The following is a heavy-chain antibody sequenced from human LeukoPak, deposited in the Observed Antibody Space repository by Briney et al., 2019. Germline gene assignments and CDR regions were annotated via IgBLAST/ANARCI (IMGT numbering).Heavy chain of an antibody. D-gene: IGHD3-9*01. CDR3: TTGPLRYFDPPPDY. J-gene: IGHJ4*02. CDR2: IKSKTDGGTT. V-gene: IGHV3-15*01. CDR1: GFTFSNAW. Sequence: PGGSLRLSCAASGFTFSNAWMSWVRQAPGKGLEWVGRIKSKTDGGTTDYAAPVKGRFTISRDDSKNTLYLQMNSLKTEDTAVYYCTTGPLRYFDPPPDYWGQGTLVTVSS.